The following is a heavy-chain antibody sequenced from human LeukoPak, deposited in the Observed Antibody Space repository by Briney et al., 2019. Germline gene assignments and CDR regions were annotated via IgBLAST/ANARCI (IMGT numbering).Heavy chain of an antibody. D-gene: IGHD6-19*01. Sequence: GGSLRLSCAASGFTVSSNYMSWVRQAPGKGLEWVSVIYSGGSTYYADSVKGRFTISRDNSKNTLYLQMNSLRAEDTAVYYCARVGSGWYRGVFDYWGQGTLVTVSS. CDR3: ARVGSGWYRGVFDY. V-gene: IGHV3-53*01. CDR1: GFTVSSNY. J-gene: IGHJ4*02. CDR2: IYSGGST.